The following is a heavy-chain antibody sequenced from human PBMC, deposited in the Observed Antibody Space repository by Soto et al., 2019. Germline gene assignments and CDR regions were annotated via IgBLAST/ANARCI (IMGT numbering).Heavy chain of an antibody. D-gene: IGHD2-15*01. V-gene: IGHV4-39*01. CDR3: AISPLYCSGGSCSPPLY. Sequence: QLRLQESGPGLVKPSETMSLTCTVSGGFISSSSYYWGWIRQPPGKGLEWIGSIYYSGSTYYNPSLKSRVTISVDTSKNQFSLKLSSVTAADTAVYYCAISPLYCSGGSCSPPLYCSQGTLVTVSS. J-gene: IGHJ4*02. CDR2: IYYSGST. CDR1: GGFISSSSYY.